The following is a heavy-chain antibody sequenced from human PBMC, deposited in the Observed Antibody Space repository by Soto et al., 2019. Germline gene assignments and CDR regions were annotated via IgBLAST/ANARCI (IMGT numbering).Heavy chain of an antibody. Sequence: EVQLVESGGGLVQPGGSLRLSCAASGFTFSSYAMSWVRQAPGKGLEWVSAISGSGGSTYYADSVKGRFTISRDNSKNTLYLQMNSLRAEDTAVYYCAKVKILNPPSLWDAFDIWGQGTMVTVSS. V-gene: IGHV3-23*04. J-gene: IGHJ3*02. CDR1: GFTFSSYA. CDR3: AKVKILNPPSLWDAFDI. CDR2: ISGSGGST. D-gene: IGHD3-10*01.